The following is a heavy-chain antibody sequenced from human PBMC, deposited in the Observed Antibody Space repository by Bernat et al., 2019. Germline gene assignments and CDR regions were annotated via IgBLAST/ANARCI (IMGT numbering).Heavy chain of an antibody. J-gene: IGHJ4*02. CDR2: ISSSSSYI. CDR1: GFTFSSYS. D-gene: IGHD5-18*01. V-gene: IGHV3-21*01. CDR3: AKDRRIQLWLRAGAFDY. Sequence: EVQLVESGGGLVKPGGSLRLSCAASGFTFSSYSMNWVRQAPGKGLEWVSSISSSSSYIYYADSVKGRFTISRDNAKNSLYLQMNSLRAEDTAVYYCAKDRRIQLWLRAGAFDYWGQGTLVTVSS.